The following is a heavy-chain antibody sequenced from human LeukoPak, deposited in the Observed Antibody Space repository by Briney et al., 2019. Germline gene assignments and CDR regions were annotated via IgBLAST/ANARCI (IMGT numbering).Heavy chain of an antibody. CDR3: ARDGTVGATYNY. J-gene: IGHJ4*02. D-gene: IGHD1-26*01. Sequence: GGSLRLSCAASRFTFSSYAMSWVRQAPGKGMEWVSAISGSGGSTYYAASVKGRFTISRDNAKNSLYLQMNSLRAEDTAVYYCARDGTVGATYNYWGQGTLVTVSS. V-gene: IGHV3-23*01. CDR1: RFTFSSYA. CDR2: ISGSGGST.